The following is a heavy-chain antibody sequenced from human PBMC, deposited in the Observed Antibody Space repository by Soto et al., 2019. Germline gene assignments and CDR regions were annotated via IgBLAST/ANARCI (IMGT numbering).Heavy chain of an antibody. CDR3: ARQSYYDSSGYYGAFDI. V-gene: IGHV1-69*13. J-gene: IGHJ3*02. D-gene: IGHD3-22*01. Sequence: SVKVSCKVSGGTFSSYAISWVRQAPGQGLEWMGGIIPIFGTANYAQKFQGRVTITADESTSTAYMELSSLRSEDTAVYYCARQSYYDSSGYYGAFDIWGQGAMVTVSS. CDR2: IIPIFGTA. CDR1: GGTFSSYA.